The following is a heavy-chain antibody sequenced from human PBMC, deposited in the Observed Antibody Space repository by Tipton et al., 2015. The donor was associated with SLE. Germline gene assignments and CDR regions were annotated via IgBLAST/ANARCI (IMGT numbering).Heavy chain of an antibody. D-gene: IGHD1-26*01. Sequence: QSGPEVKKPGSSVKVSCKASGGTFSSYVISWVRQAPGQGLEWMGGIIPIFGTANYAQKFQGRVTITTDESTSTAYMELSSLISEDTAVYYCARGWSEVGAAPSPYGYWGQGTLVTVSS. CDR1: GGTFSSYV. J-gene: IGHJ4*02. V-gene: IGHV1-69*05. CDR3: ARGWSEVGAAPSPYGY. CDR2: IIPIFGTA.